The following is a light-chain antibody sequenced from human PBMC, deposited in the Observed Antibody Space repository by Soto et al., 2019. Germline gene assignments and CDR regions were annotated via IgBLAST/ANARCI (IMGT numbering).Light chain of an antibody. CDR2: GVS. J-gene: IGKJ2*01. V-gene: IGKV3-20*01. Sequence: EIVLTQPPGTLSLSPGERATLSCRASQSVSSSYLAWFQQKPGQAPRLLIYGVSTRATGIPDRFSGSGSGTDFILTISRLEPEDFAVYYCQQYGSSPRTFGRGTKLDI. CDR3: QQYGSSPRT. CDR1: QSVSSSY.